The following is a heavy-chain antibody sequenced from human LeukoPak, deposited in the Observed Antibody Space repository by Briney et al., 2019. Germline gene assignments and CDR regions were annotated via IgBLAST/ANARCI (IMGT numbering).Heavy chain of an antibody. CDR1: GGSFSGYY. V-gene: IGHV4-34*01. CDR2: INHSGST. Sequence: SETLSLTCAVYGGSFSGYYWSWIRQPPGKGLEWIGEINHSGSTNYNPSLKSRVTISVDTSKNQFSPKLNSVTAADTAVYYCARRNVVVPAAMARAFDIWGQGTVVTVSS. J-gene: IGHJ3*02. D-gene: IGHD2-2*01. CDR3: ARRNVVVPAAMARAFDI.